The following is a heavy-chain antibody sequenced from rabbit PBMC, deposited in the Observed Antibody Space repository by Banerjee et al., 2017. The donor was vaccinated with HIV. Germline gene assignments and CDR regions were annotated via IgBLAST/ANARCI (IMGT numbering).Heavy chain of an antibody. D-gene: IGHD4-1*01. J-gene: IGHJ6*01. Sequence: QSLEESGGDLVKPGTSLTLTCTASGFSFSSSYWIYWVRQAPGKGLEWIACIYAGSSGSTYYASWAKGRFTISKTSSTTVTLQMTSLTAADTATYFCARDLGAGRGLDLWGPGTLVTVS. CDR3: ARDLGAGRGLDL. CDR1: GFSFSSSYW. V-gene: IGHV1S40*01. CDR2: IYAGSSGST.